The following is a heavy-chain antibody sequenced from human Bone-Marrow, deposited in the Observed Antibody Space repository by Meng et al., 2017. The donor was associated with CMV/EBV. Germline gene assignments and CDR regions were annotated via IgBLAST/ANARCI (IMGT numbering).Heavy chain of an antibody. CDR1: GYTFTGYY. CDR2: INPNSGGT. Sequence: ASVKVSCKASGYTFTGYYMHWVRQAPGQGLEWMGWINPNSGGTNYAQKFQGRVTMTRDTSISTAYMELSRLRSDDTAVYYCVVVPAASNYYYGMDVWGQGTTVTVSS. CDR3: VVVPAASNYYYGMDV. D-gene: IGHD2-2*01. J-gene: IGHJ6*02. V-gene: IGHV1-2*02.